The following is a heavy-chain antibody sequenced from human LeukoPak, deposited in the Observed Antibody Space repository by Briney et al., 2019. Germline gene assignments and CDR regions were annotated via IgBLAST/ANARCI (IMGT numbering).Heavy chain of an antibody. CDR3: TSTYYDFWSGYYLDY. Sequence: PGRSLRLSCIASGITFGDYAMSWVRQAPGKGLEWVGFIRSKAYGRTTEYAASVKGRFTISRDDSKSIAYLQMNSLKTEDTAVYYCTSTYYDFWSGYYLDYWGQGTPVTVSS. CDR1: GITFGDYA. CDR2: IRSKAYGRTT. J-gene: IGHJ4*02. D-gene: IGHD3-3*01. V-gene: IGHV3-49*04.